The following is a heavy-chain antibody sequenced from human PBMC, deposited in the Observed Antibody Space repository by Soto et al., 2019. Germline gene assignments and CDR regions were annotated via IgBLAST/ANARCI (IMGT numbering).Heavy chain of an antibody. CDR2: ISASGRST. CDR1: GFTFSNSA. CDR3: AKEGQWLDVYLES. V-gene: IGHV3-23*01. J-gene: IGHJ4*02. D-gene: IGHD6-19*01. Sequence: VGSLRLSCTASGFTFSNSAMTWGRQAPGKGLEWVSIISASGRSTYHAASVKGRFTISRDNSKDTLYLQMTRLRAEDTATYYWAKEGQWLDVYLESWGKGTQVTVAS.